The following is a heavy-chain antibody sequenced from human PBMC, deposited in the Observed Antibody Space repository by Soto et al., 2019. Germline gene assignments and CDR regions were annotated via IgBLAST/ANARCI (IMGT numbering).Heavy chain of an antibody. CDR1: GGSIDPYY. Sequence: SETLSLTCTVSGGSIDPYYWSWIRQPPGKGLEWIGFIFYRGRTNYNPPLKSRVTISLDTSKSQFSLRLSSVTAADTAVYFCARALDSSAAPFDYWGQGTLVTVSS. V-gene: IGHV4-59*01. D-gene: IGHD2-2*01. CDR2: IFYRGRT. J-gene: IGHJ4*02. CDR3: ARALDSSAAPFDY.